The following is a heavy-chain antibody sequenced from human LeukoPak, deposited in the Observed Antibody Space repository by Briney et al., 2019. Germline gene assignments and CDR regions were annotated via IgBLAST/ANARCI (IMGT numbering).Heavy chain of an antibody. CDR3: ARTGALRGYSYGFGN. J-gene: IGHJ4*02. CDR2: IYYSGST. CDR1: GGSISSSSYY. D-gene: IGHD5-18*01. V-gene: IGHV4-39*01. Sequence: SETLSLTCTVSGGSISSSSYYWGWIRQPPGKGLEWIGSIYYSGSTYYNPSLKSRVTISVDTSKNQFSLKLSSVTAADTAVYYRARTGALRGYSYGFGNWGQGTLVTVSS.